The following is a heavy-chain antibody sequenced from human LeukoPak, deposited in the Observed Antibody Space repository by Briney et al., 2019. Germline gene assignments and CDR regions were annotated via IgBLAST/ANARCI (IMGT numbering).Heavy chain of an antibody. J-gene: IGHJ4*02. CDR1: GFTFSNYG. D-gene: IGHD3-16*02. Sequence: GGSLRLSCAASGFTFSNYGMHWVRQAPGKGLEWVAFIRYDGSNKYYADSVKGRFTISRDNSKNTLYLQMNSLRAEDTAVYYCAKDYLRLGELSLPRDWGQGTLVTVSS. CDR2: IRYDGSNK. CDR3: AKDYLRLGELSLPRD. V-gene: IGHV3-30*02.